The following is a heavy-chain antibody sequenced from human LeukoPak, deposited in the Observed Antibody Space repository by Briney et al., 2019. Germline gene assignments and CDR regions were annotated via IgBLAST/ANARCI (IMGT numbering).Heavy chain of an antibody. D-gene: IGHD6-13*01. J-gene: IGHJ3*02. Sequence: GGSLRLSCAASGLTFDDYAKHWVRQATGKGLEGVSLISGDGGSTYYADSVKGRFTISRDNSKNSLYLQMNSLRTEDTALYYCAKDGYSSSWYDAFDIWGQGTMVTVSS. CDR1: GLTFDDYA. CDR3: AKDGYSSSWYDAFDI. CDR2: ISGDGGST. V-gene: IGHV3-43*02.